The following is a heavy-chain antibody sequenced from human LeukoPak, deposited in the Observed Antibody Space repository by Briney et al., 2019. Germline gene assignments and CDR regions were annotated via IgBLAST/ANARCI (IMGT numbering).Heavy chain of an antibody. D-gene: IGHD5-18*01. V-gene: IGHV4-34*01. Sequence: SETLSLTCADYGGSFSGYYWSWIRQPPGKGLEWIGEINHSGSTNYNPSLKSRVTISVDTSKNQFSLKLTSVTAADTAVYYCARARGAMGYYFDYWGQGTLVTVSS. CDR1: GGSFSGYY. J-gene: IGHJ4*02. CDR2: INHSGST. CDR3: ARARGAMGYYFDY.